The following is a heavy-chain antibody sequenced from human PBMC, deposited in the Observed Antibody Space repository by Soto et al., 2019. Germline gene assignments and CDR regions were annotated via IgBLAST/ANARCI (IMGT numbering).Heavy chain of an antibody. Sequence: GGSLRLSCVASVFTFSDYSMVWVRQSPGKGLEWISYIFVTSTIIYYADSVKGRFTVSRDNAQNSLSLQMNSLRAEDTAVYYCVCELYGVVGSAFHYWGQGTQVTVSS. CDR2: IFVTSTII. V-gene: IGHV3-48*04. CDR3: VCELYGVVGSAFHY. CDR1: VFTFSDYS. J-gene: IGHJ4*02. D-gene: IGHD3-3*01.